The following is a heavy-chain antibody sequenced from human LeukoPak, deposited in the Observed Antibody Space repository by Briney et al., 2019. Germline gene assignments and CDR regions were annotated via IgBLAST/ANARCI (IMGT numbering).Heavy chain of an antibody. J-gene: IGHJ4*02. CDR1: GGSISGSSYY. Sequence: SETLSLTCTVSGGSISGSSYYWGWIRQPPGKGLEWIGSIYYSGTTYYNTYLKSRVTVSLDTCKNQFSLKLSSVTAADTAVYYCARGSYDVLTGYSTFGEYWGQGTLLTVSS. V-gene: IGHV4-39*01. D-gene: IGHD3-9*01. CDR3: ARGSYDVLTGYSTFGEY. CDR2: IYYSGTT.